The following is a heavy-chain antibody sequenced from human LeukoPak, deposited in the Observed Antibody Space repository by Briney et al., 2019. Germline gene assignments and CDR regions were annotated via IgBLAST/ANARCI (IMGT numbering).Heavy chain of an antibody. D-gene: IGHD2-15*01. V-gene: IGHV4-59*01. J-gene: IGHJ4*02. CDR3: ASLYCSGGSCYPRY. Sequence: SSETLSLTRTVSGGSISSYYWSWIRQPPGKGLEWIGYIYYSGSTNYNPSLKSRVTISVDTSKNQFSLKLSSVTAADTAVYYCASLYCSGGSCYPRYWGQGTLVAVSS. CDR1: GGSISSYY. CDR2: IYYSGST.